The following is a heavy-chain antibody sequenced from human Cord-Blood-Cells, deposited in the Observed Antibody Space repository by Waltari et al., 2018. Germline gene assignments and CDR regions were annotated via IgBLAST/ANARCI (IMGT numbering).Heavy chain of an antibody. CDR1: GNTFTSYA. Sequence: QVQLVQSGAEVKKPGASVKVSCKASGNTFTSYAMHWVRQAPGQRLEWMGWINAGNGNTKYSQKFQGRVTITRDTSASTAYMELSSLRSEDTAVYYCASEVAAAGTGDYWGQGTLVTVSS. CDR2: INAGNGNT. CDR3: ASEVAAAGTGDY. D-gene: IGHD6-13*01. J-gene: IGHJ4*02. V-gene: IGHV1-3*01.